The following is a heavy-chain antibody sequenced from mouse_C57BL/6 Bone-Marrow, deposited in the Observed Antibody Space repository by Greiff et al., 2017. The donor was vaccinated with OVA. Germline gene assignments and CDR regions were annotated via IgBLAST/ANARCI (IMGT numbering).Heavy chain of an antibody. CDR2: ISYDGSN. Sequence: DVQLQESGPGLVKPSQSLSLTCSVTGYSITSGYYWNWIRQFPGNKLEWMGYISYDGSNNYNPSLKNRISITRDTSKNQFFLKLNSVTTEDTATYYCARGGGTVDYWGQGTTLTVSS. CDR3: ARGGGTVDY. D-gene: IGHD4-1*01. J-gene: IGHJ2*01. CDR1: GYSITSGYY. V-gene: IGHV3-6*01.